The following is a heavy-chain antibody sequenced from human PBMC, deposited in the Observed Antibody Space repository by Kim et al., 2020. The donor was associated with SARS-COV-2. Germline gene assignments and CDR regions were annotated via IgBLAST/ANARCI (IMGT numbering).Heavy chain of an antibody. D-gene: IGHD5-12*01. Sequence: YAQKFQGRGTITADESTSTAYMELSSLRSEDTAVYYCASEYSGYGGYFDYWGQGTLVTVSS. V-gene: IGHV1-69*01. J-gene: IGHJ4*02. CDR3: ASEYSGYGGYFDY.